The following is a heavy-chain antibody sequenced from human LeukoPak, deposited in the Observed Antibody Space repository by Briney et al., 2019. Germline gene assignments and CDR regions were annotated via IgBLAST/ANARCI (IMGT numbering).Heavy chain of an antibody. CDR2: INHSGST. CDR3: ARSRYSGSPDY. D-gene: IGHD1-26*01. CDR1: GGSFSGYY. J-gene: IGHJ4*02. Sequence: ASETLSLTCAVYGGSFSGYYWSWIRQPPGKGLEWIGEINHSGSTNYNPSLKSRVTISVDTSKNQFSLKLSSVTAADTAVYYCARSRYSGSPDYWGQGTLVTVSS. V-gene: IGHV4-34*01.